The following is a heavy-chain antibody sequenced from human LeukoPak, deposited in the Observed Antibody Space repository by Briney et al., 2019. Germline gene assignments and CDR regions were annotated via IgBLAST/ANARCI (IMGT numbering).Heavy chain of an antibody. CDR1: GFTFSSYA. CDR3: VITSASGPLDY. Sequence: GGNLRLSCSASGFTFSSYAMHWVRQAPGKGLEYVSAINASGGNTYDADSLKGRFTISRDNSKNTLYLQMSSLRLEDTAVYYCVITSASGPLDYWGQGTPVIVSP. J-gene: IGHJ4*02. D-gene: IGHD6-6*01. CDR2: INASGGNT. V-gene: IGHV3-64D*09.